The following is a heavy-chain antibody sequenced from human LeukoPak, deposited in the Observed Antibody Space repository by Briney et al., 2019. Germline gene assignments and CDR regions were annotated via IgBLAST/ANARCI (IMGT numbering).Heavy chain of an antibody. CDR3: AKPYSSSPWYYFHY. D-gene: IGHD6-6*01. V-gene: IGHV3-30*02. Sequence: GGSLRLSCAASGFTFSSYGMHWVRQAQGKGLEWVAFIRYDGSNKYYADSVKGRFTISRDNSKNTLYLQMNSLRAEDTAVYYCAKPYSSSPWYYFHYWGQGTLVTVSS. CDR2: IRYDGSNK. J-gene: IGHJ4*02. CDR1: GFTFSSYG.